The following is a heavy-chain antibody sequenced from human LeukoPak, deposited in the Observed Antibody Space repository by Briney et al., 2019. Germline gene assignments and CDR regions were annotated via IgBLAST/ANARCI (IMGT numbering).Heavy chain of an antibody. Sequence: GGSLRLSCAASGFTFSTYTMNWVRQAPGKGLEWVGFIRSKAYGGTTEYAASVKGRFTISRDDSKSIAYLQMNSLKTEDTAVYYCTRVELLSWYPPFFDYWGQGTLVTVSS. V-gene: IGHV3-49*04. CDR1: GFTFSTYT. J-gene: IGHJ4*02. D-gene: IGHD6-13*01. CDR3: TRVELLSWYPPFFDY. CDR2: IRSKAYGGTT.